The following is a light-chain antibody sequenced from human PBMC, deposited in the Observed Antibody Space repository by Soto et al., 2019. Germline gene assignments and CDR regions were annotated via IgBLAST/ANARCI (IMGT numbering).Light chain of an antibody. CDR2: EVT. V-gene: IGLV2-14*01. CDR1: SSDIGGYNS. Sequence: QSVLTQPASVSGSPGQSITISCTGTSSDIGGYNSVSWYQQHPGKAPKLMIYEVTNRPSGVSSRFSGSKSGNTASLTISGLQTEDEADYYCSSYTSSTTYVFGTGTKVTVL. J-gene: IGLJ1*01. CDR3: SSYTSSTTYV.